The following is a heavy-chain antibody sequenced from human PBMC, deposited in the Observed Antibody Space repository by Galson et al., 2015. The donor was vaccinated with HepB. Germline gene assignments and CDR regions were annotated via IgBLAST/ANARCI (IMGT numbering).Heavy chain of an antibody. CDR3: ARGMTTGVYKWFDP. V-gene: IGHV3-11*01. CDR1: GFTFSDYH. J-gene: IGHJ5*02. D-gene: IGHD4-17*01. CDR2: ISSSGNTI. Sequence: SLRLSCAASGFTFSDYHMSWIRQAPGKGLEWVSYISSSGNTIFYADSVKGRFTISRDNAKNLLSLQMSSLRAEDTAVYYCARGMTTGVYKWFDPWGQGTLVIVSS.